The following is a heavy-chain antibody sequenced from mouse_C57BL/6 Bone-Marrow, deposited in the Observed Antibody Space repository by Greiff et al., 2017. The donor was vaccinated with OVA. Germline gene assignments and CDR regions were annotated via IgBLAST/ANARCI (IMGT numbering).Heavy chain of an antibody. CDR3: AREGYYGSSLFAY. CDR1: GFTFSSYA. D-gene: IGHD1-1*01. V-gene: IGHV5-4*01. Sequence: EVKLMESGGGLVKPGGSLKLSCAASGFTFSSYAMSWVRQTPEKRLEWVATISDGGSYTYYPDNVKGRFTISRDNAKNNLYLQMSHLKSEDTAMYYCAREGYYGSSLFAYWGQGTLVTVSA. J-gene: IGHJ3*01. CDR2: ISDGGSYT.